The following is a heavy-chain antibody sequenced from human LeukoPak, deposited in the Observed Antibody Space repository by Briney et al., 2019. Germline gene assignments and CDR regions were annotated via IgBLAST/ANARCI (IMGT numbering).Heavy chain of an antibody. CDR1: GFTFSSHE. V-gene: IGHV3-21*01. CDR3: ARDPYSSGWLTYYFDY. CDR2: ISSSSSYI. D-gene: IGHD6-19*01. J-gene: IGHJ4*02. Sequence: KTGGSLRLSCVGSGFTFSSHEMNWVRQAPGKGLEWVSSISSSSSYIYYADSVKGRFTISRDNAKNSLYLQMNSLRAEDTAVYYCARDPYSSGWLTYYFDYWGQGTLVTVSS.